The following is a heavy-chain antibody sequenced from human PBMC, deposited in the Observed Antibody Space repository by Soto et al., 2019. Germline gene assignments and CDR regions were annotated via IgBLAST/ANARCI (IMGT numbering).Heavy chain of an antibody. CDR3: ARGLGYCSSTSCYSTRNYYYYGMDV. Sequence: QVQLVQSGAEVKKPGSSVKVSCKASGGTFSSYAISWVRQAPGQGLEWMGGIIPIFGTANYAQKFQGRDTITADESTSTAYMELSSLRSEDTAVYYCARGLGYCSSTSCYSTRNYYYYGMDVWGQGTTVTVSS. CDR2: IIPIFGTA. CDR1: GGTFSSYA. V-gene: IGHV1-69*01. D-gene: IGHD2-2*01. J-gene: IGHJ6*02.